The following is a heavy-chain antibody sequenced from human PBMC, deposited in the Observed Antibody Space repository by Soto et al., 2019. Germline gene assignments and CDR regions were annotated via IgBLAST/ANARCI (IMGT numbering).Heavy chain of an antibody. CDR3: ASWGRGYSGYDWFGFDY. D-gene: IGHD5-12*01. J-gene: IGHJ4*02. CDR1: GGSISSGDYY. Sequence: SETLSLTCTVSGGSISSGDYYWSWIRQPPGKGLEWIGSIYYSGSTYYNPSLKSRVTISVDTSKNQFSLKLSSVTAADTAVYYCASWGRGYSGYDWFGFDYWGQGTLVTVSS. V-gene: IGHV4-39*01. CDR2: IYYSGST.